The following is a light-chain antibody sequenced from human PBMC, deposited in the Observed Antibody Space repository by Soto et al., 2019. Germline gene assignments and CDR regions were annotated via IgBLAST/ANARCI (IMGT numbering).Light chain of an antibody. CDR3: SSYTSSSTLRV. J-gene: IGLJ2*01. CDR1: SSDVGGYNY. V-gene: IGLV2-14*01. CDR2: DVS. Sequence: QSALTQPASGSGSPGQSITISCTGTSSDVGGYNYVSWYQQHPGKAPKLMIYDVSNRPSGVSNRFSGSKSGNTASLTISGLQAEDEAHYYCSSYTSSSTLRVFGGGTKLTLL.